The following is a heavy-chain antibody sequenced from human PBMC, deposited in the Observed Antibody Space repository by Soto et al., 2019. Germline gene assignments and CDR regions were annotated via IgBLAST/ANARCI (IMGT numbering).Heavy chain of an antibody. CDR1: GGTLNNYL. V-gene: IGHV1-69*01. D-gene: IGHD5-18*01. Sequence: QVQLVQSGAEVKKPGSSVKVSCKASGGTLNNYLITWVRQAPGQGLEWMGEIMPMFGTSNSAQKFQGRISITAVESTSTAYMELSSLRSEDTAVYYCARGGVDTLTFDYWGLGTLIAVSS. CDR3: ARGGVDTLTFDY. J-gene: IGHJ4*02. CDR2: IMPMFGTS.